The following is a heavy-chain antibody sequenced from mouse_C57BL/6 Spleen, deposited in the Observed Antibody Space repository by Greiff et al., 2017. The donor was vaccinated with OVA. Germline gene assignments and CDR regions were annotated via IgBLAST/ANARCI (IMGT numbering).Heavy chain of an antibody. J-gene: IGHJ4*01. V-gene: IGHV5-4*01. Sequence: EVKLMESGGGLVKPGGSLKLSCAASGFTFSSYAMSWVRQTPEKRLAWVATISDGGSYTYYPDNVKGRFTISRDNAKNNLYLQMSHRKSEDTAMYYCARDGYDYDDFYAMDYWGQGTSVTVSS. D-gene: IGHD2-4*01. CDR2: ISDGGSYT. CDR3: ARDGYDYDDFYAMDY. CDR1: GFTFSSYA.